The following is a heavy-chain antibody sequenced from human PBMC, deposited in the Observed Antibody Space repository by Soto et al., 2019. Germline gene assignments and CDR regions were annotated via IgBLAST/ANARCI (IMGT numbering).Heavy chain of an antibody. Sequence: QVQLQQWGAGLLKPSETLSLTCAVYGGSFSGYYWSWIRQPPGKGLEWIGEINHSGSTNYNPSLKSRFTISVDTSKNQFSLKLSSVTAADTAVYYCARELGYDYVWGSYRANYYYYGMDVWGQGTTVTVSS. CDR2: INHSGST. CDR1: GGSFSGYY. V-gene: IGHV4-34*01. D-gene: IGHD3-16*02. CDR3: ARELGYDYVWGSYRANYYYYGMDV. J-gene: IGHJ6*02.